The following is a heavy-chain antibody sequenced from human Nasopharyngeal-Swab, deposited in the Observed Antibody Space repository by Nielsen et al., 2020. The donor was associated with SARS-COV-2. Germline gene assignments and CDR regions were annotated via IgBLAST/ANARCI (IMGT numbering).Heavy chain of an antibody. CDR2: IYPGDSDT. Sequence: KVSCKGSGYSFTSYWIGWVRQMPGKGLEWMGIIYPGDSDTRYSPSFQGQVTISADKSISTAYLQWSSLKASDTAMYYCASFIAVAGTGWFDPWGQGTLVTVSS. D-gene: IGHD6-19*01. CDR3: ASFIAVAGTGWFDP. J-gene: IGHJ5*02. CDR1: GYSFTSYW. V-gene: IGHV5-51*01.